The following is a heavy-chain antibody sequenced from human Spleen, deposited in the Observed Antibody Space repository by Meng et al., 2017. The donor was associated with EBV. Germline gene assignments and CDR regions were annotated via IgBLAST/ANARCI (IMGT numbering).Heavy chain of an antibody. CDR2: MNPNRGNT. CDR3: STYGGTDFNY. J-gene: IGHJ4*02. V-gene: IGHV1-8*01. D-gene: IGHD4-23*01. CDR1: GYAFTNYS. Sequence: QVEPVRSGAEVKTPGGSVKVSCKASGYAFTNYSNNWVRHATGQGLEWMGWMNPNRGNTGSAQKFQGRATITRNTSISTAYMELSSLKSEDTAVYYCSTYGGTDFNYWGLGTLVTVSS.